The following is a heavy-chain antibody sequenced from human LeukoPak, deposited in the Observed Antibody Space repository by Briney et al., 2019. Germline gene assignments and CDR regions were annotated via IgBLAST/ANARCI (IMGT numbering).Heavy chain of an antibody. CDR1: GFTFSSYA. Sequence: GGSLRLSCAASGFTFSSYAMSWVRQAPGKGLEWVSAISGSGGSTYYADSVKGRFTISRDNSKNTLYLQLNSLRAEDTAVYYCATERDSSWTFDSWGQGTLVTVSS. J-gene: IGHJ4*02. CDR2: ISGSGGST. D-gene: IGHD6-13*01. CDR3: ATERDSSWTFDS. V-gene: IGHV3-23*01.